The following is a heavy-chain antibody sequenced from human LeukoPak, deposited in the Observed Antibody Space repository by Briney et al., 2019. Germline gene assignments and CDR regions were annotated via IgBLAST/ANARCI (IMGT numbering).Heavy chain of an antibody. CDR2: IYYSGST. D-gene: IGHD3-10*01. Sequence: SETLSLTCTVSGGSISSGGYYWSWLRQHPGKGLEWIGYIYYSGSTYYNPSLKSRVTISVDTSKNQFSLKLSSVTAADTAVYYCAREKTSLLWFGEPHDAFDIWGQGTMVTVSS. J-gene: IGHJ3*02. V-gene: IGHV4-31*03. CDR3: AREKTSLLWFGEPHDAFDI. CDR1: GGSISSGGYY.